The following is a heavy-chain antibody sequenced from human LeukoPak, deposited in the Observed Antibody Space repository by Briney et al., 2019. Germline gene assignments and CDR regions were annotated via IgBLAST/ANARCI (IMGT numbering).Heavy chain of an antibody. J-gene: IGHJ4*02. V-gene: IGHV3-23*01. CDR1: GFTFNSYA. Sequence: GGSLRLSCAASGFTFNSYAMSWVRQVPGKGLEWVSAIGGGGGHIYYADSVKGRFTISRDNSKNTLYLQMNSLRAEDTAVYYCARARRGVVAAFDYWGQGTLVTVSS. CDR2: IGGGGGHI. D-gene: IGHD2-15*01. CDR3: ARARRGVVAAFDY.